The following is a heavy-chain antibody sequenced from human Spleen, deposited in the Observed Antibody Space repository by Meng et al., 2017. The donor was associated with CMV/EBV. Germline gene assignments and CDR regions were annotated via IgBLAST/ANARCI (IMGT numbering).Heavy chain of an antibody. D-gene: IGHD3-3*01. CDR2: IYGGGST. V-gene: IGHV3-66*02. Sequence: GESLKISCAVSGFTVSSTYMSWVRQAPEKGLQWVSVIYGGGSTYYADSVKGRFTITRDNSKNTLYLQMNSLRAEDTAVYYCAKGGRRPNTIFGVVVGSMDVWGQGTTVTVSS. J-gene: IGHJ6*02. CDR3: AKGGRRPNTIFGVVVGSMDV. CDR1: GFTVSSTY.